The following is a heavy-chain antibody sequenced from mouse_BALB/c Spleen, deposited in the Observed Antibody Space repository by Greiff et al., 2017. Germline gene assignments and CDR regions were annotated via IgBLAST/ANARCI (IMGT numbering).Heavy chain of an antibody. CDR1: GFTFSSFG. CDR2: ISSGSSTI. Sequence: EVMLVESGGGLVQPGGYRKLSCAASGFTFSSFGMHWVRQAPEKGLEWVAYISSGSSTIYYADTVKGRFTISRDNPKNTLFLQMTSLRSEDTAMYYCARGGGSRYYFDYWGQGTTLTVSS. J-gene: IGHJ2*01. D-gene: IGHD1-1*01. CDR3: ARGGGSRYYFDY. V-gene: IGHV5-17*02.